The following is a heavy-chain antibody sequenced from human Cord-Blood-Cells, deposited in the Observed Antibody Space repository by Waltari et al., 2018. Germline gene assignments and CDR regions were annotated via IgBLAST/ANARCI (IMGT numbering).Heavy chain of an antibody. CDR1: GASISRGGYY. J-gene: IGHJ4*02. D-gene: IGHD3-3*01. CDR3: ARVSPYDFWSGYYIDY. Sequence: QAQLQESGPGLVKPPQTLSLTCTVSGASISRGGYYWCCIPPHPGKGLEWIGYIYYSGSTYYNPSLKSRVTISVDTSKNQFSLKLSSVTAADTAVYYCARVSPYDFWSGYYIDYWGQGTLVTVSS. V-gene: IGHV4-31*03. CDR2: IYYSGST.